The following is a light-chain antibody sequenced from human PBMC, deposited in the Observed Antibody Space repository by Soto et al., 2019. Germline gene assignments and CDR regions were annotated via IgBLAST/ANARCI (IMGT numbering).Light chain of an antibody. CDR2: DVT. CDR1: SSDVGGFNY. Sequence: QSALNQPASVSGSPGQSITISCTGTSSDVGGFNYVSWYQQHPGKAPKLMIYDVTNRPSGVSYRFSGSKSGNTASPTISGLQAEDEADYYCNSYASSSTYVFGTGTKVTVL. V-gene: IGLV2-14*03. J-gene: IGLJ1*01. CDR3: NSYASSSTYV.